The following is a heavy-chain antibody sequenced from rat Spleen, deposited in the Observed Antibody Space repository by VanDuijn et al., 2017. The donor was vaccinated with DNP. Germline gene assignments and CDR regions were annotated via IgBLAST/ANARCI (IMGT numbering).Heavy chain of an antibody. J-gene: IGHJ2*01. CDR2: ISADGSST. CDR3: ARRRYTTDYGYFDY. D-gene: IGHD1-6*01. V-gene: IGHV5-58*01. CDR1: GFTLSNYW. Sequence: EVQLVESGGGLVQPGRSLKLSCAASGFTLSNYWMFWIRQAPGKGLEWVASISADGSSTSYTDSVKGRFTISRDNVENTVYLQMNSLRSADTATYYCARRRYTTDYGYFDYWGQGVMVTVSS.